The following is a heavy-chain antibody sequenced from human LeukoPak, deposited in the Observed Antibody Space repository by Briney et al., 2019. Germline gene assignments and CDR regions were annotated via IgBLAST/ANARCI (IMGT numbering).Heavy chain of an antibody. CDR3: ARTIKSGNYYWFDP. J-gene: IGHJ5*02. D-gene: IGHD1-26*01. V-gene: IGHV4-59*01. CDR1: GGSISNYY. CDR2: ISYTGST. Sequence: SETLSLTCTVSGGSISNYYWSWIRQPPGEGLEWIGFISYTGSTDYNPSLKSRVTVSVDTSKNQFSLKVTSVTAADTAVYYCARTIKSGNYYWFDPWGQGTLVTVSS.